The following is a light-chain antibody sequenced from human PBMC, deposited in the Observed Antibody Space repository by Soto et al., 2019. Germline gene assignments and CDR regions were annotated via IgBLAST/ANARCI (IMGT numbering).Light chain of an antibody. CDR1: NIGSKS. Sequence: SYELTQPPSVSVATGQTARITCGGNNIGSKSVNWYQQKPGQAPVLVVYDDSDRPSGITERFSGSNSGNPATLTISSVEAGDEADYYCQVWDSSSDHVVFCGGTMLAV. CDR2: DDS. J-gene: IGLJ2*01. V-gene: IGLV3-21*02. CDR3: QVWDSSSDHVV.